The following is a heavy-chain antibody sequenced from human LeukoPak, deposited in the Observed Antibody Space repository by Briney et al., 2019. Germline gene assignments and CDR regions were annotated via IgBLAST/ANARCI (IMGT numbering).Heavy chain of an antibody. J-gene: IGHJ5*02. CDR2: ISYDGSNK. CDR1: GFTFSSYA. Sequence: PGGSLRLSCAASGFTFSSYAMHWVRQAPGKGLEWVAVISYDGSNKYYADSVKGRFTISRDNSKNTLYLQMNSLRAEDTAVYYCAREVGGATTKWFDPWGQGTLVTVSS. V-gene: IGHV3-30-3*01. CDR3: AREVGGATTKWFDP. D-gene: IGHD1-26*01.